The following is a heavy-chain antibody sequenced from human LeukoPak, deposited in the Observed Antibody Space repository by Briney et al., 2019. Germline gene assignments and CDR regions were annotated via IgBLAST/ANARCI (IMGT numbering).Heavy chain of an antibody. CDR3: ARAPNVGTPDY. Sequence: TGVSLRGSCAAPGCTFTSDWSHWVRQAPGKGHMWVSHINSDYSTRTDADSLRGRFTISRDNAKNTLYLQMNSLRAEDTAVYYCARAPNVGTPDYWGQGTLVTVSS. V-gene: IGHV3-74*03. CDR1: GCTFTSDW. J-gene: IGHJ4*02. CDR2: INSDYSTR. D-gene: IGHD7-27*01.